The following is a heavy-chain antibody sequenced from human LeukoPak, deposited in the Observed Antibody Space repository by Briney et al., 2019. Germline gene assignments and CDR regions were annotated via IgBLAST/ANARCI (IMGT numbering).Heavy chain of an antibody. D-gene: IGHD6-13*01. CDR1: GFTFSSYA. CDR3: AKCCHSSGWYQNGDY. V-gene: IGHV3-23*01. Sequence: HPGGSLRLSCAASGFTFSSYAMSWVRQAPGKGLEWVSAISGSGGDTYHADSVKGRFAISRDNSKNTLFLQMNSLRAEDTAVYYCAKCCHSSGWYQNGDYWGQGTLVTVSS. J-gene: IGHJ4*02. CDR2: ISGSGGDT.